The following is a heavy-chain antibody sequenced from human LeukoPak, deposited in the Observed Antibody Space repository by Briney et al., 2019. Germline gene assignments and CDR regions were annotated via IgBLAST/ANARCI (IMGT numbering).Heavy chain of an antibody. CDR2: VNHSGSS. D-gene: IGHD3-10*01. V-gene: IGHV4-34*01. CDR3: ARRRVRDYGSEIYQYRLTNNFFDY. J-gene: IGHJ4*02. Sequence: PSETLSLTCAVYGGSLTGSYWSWIRQPPGKGLEWIGEVNHSGSSNRKPSLKSRVTISADTSKNQFSLKLSSVTAADTAVYYCARRRVRDYGSEIYQYRLTNNFFDYWGRGTLVTVSS. CDR1: GGSLTGSY.